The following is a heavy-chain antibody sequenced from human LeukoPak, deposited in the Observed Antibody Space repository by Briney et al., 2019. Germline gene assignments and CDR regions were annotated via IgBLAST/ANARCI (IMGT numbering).Heavy chain of an antibody. CDR1: GFTFSDYY. Sequence: PGGSLELSCAASGFTFSDYYMSWIRQAPGKGLEWVSYISGISGATSYADSMKGRFTISRDNAQNSLYLQMNSLRAEDTAIYYCVRDRGTYRPIDYWGQGTLVTVSS. CDR3: VRDRGTYRPIDY. V-gene: IGHV3-11*01. CDR2: ISGISGAT. J-gene: IGHJ4*02. D-gene: IGHD1-26*01.